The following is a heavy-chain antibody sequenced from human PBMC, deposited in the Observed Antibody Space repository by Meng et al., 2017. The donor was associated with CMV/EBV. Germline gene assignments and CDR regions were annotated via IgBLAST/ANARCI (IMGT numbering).Heavy chain of an antibody. J-gene: IGHJ5*02. V-gene: IGHV4-34*01. D-gene: IGHD3-22*01. CDR3: ARGERNYDSSGYTTNWFDP. Sequence: GSFSGYYWSWIRQPPGKGLEWIGEINHSGSTNYNPSLKSRVTISVDTSKNQFSLKLSSVTAADTAVYYCARGERNYDSSGYTTNWFDPWGQGTLVTVSS. CDR2: INHSGST. CDR1: GSFSGYY.